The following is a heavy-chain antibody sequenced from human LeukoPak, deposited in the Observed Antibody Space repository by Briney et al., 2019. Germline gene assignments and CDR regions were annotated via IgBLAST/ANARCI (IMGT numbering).Heavy chain of an antibody. Sequence: SETLSLTCTVSGDSISNSNYYWDWIRQPPGKGLEWIGDIYYSGSTYYNPSLRRRVTISLDMSKNQFSLKLSSVTAADTAVYFCARGRIAAAGRVELDYWGQGTLVTVSS. CDR3: ARGRIAAAGRVELDY. CDR2: IYYSGST. V-gene: IGHV4-39*07. D-gene: IGHD6-13*01. J-gene: IGHJ4*02. CDR1: GDSISNSNYY.